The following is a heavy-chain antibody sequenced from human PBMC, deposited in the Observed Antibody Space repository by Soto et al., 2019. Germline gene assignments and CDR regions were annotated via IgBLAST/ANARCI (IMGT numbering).Heavy chain of an antibody. CDR3: AKDTKYCSSTTFYLGGGRFDD. J-gene: IGHJ4*02. D-gene: IGHD2-2*01. CDR1: GFTFSSYA. V-gene: IGHV3-23*01. CDR2: ISDSGGST. Sequence: EVQLLESGGGLVQPGGSLRLSCAASGFTFSSYAMSWVRQAPGKGLEWVSAISDSGGSTYYADSVKGRFTISRDNSKNTLYLQMNSLRAEDTAAYYCAKDTKYCSSTTFYLGGGRFDDWGQGTLVNVSS.